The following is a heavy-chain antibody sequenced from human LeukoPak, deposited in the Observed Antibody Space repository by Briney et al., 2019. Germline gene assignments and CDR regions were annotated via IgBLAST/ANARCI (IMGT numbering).Heavy chain of an antibody. CDR3: ANHLACGSTSCPPFDS. V-gene: IGHV3-21*01. Sequence: GGSLRLSCAASGFTFSTYSMNWVRQAPGKGLEWVASVSDRGTYIYYADSVKGRFTISRDNAKNSLYLQMNSLRAEDTAVYYCANHLACGSTSCPPFDSWGQGILVTVSS. J-gene: IGHJ4*02. CDR2: VSDRGTYI. D-gene: IGHD2-2*01. CDR1: GFTFSTYS.